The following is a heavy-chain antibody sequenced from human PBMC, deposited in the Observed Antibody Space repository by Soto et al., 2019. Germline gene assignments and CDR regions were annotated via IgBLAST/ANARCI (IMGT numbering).Heavy chain of an antibody. CDR1: GFTFSSYA. D-gene: IGHD3-3*01. J-gene: IGHJ6*02. CDR3: AVNQYYDFWSGYYNLDYYYYYGMDV. CDR2: ISGSGGST. Sequence: EVQLAESGGGLVQPGGSLRLSCAASGFTFSSYAMSWVRQAPGKGLEWVSAISGSGGSTYYADSVKGRFTISRDNSKNTLYLQMNSLRAEDTAVYYCAVNQYYDFWSGYYNLDYYYYYGMDVWGQGTTVTVSS. V-gene: IGHV3-23*04.